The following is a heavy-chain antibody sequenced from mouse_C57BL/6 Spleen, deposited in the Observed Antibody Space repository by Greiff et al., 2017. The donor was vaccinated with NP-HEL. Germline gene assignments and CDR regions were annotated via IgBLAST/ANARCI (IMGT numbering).Heavy chain of an antibody. V-gene: IGHV1-64*01. D-gene: IGHD2-12*01. J-gene: IGHJ1*03. CDR2: IHPNSGST. CDR3: ASYDDIYWYFDV. Sequence: QVQLQQPGAELVKPGASVKLSCKASGYTFTSYWMHWVKQRPGQGLEWIGMIHPNSGSTNYNEKFKSKATLTVDKSSSTAYMQLSSLTSEDSAVYYCASYDDIYWYFDVWGTGTTVTVSS. CDR1: GYTFTSYW.